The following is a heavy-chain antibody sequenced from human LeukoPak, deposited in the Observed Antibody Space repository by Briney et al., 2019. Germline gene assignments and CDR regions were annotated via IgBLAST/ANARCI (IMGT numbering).Heavy chain of an antibody. CDR2: ISSSSSYT. D-gene: IGHD3-10*01. CDR1: GFTFSSYA. CDR3: ARDGSGSPDY. V-gene: IGHV3-21*05. J-gene: IGHJ4*02. Sequence: PGGSLRLSCAASGFTFSSYAMHWVRQASGKGLEWVSYISSSSSYTNYADSVKGRFTISRDNARNSLYLQMNSLRAEDTAVYYCARDGSGSPDYWGQGTLVTVSS.